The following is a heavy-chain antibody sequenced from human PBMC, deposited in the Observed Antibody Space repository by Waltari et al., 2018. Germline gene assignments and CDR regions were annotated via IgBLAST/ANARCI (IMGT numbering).Heavy chain of an antibody. CDR2: IYHSGST. J-gene: IGHJ5*02. CDR1: GYSISSGYY. CDR3: ARDHRIAAVGWFDP. D-gene: IGHD6-13*01. Sequence: QVQLQESGPGLVKPSETLSLTCAVSGYSISSGYYWGWIGQPPGKGLEWIGSIYHSGSTYYNPALMSRVTISVDTSKNQFSLKLSSVTAADTAVYYCARDHRIAAVGWFDPWGQGTLVTVSS. V-gene: IGHV4-38-2*02.